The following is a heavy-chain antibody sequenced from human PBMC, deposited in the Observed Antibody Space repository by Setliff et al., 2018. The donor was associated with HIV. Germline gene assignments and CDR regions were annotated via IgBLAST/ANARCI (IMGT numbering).Heavy chain of an antibody. Sequence: SETLSLTCAVSGYSITGGYFWAWIRQPPGRGLEWIGTVYHTGTAYYNSSLKSRVAISIDTSNNRFSLRLYSVTAADTAMYYCARQNYYDISGYYERPLDFDYWGQGTLVTVSS. D-gene: IGHD3-22*01. CDR2: VYHTGTA. J-gene: IGHJ4*02. CDR3: ARQNYYDISGYYERPLDFDY. CDR1: GYSITGGYF. V-gene: IGHV4-38-2*01.